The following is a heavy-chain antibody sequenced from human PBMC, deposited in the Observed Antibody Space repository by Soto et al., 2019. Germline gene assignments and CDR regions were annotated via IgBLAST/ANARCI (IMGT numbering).Heavy chain of an antibody. CDR2: ISGGGGDST. Sequence: EVHLLESGGGLVQPGGSLTLSCAASGFTFSSYAMSWVRQAPGKGLEWVSAISGGGGDSTYYADSVKGRLIISKDNSKNTLYLQMSSLRADDTAVYYCAKERAIIGKGAFDMWGQGTMVTVSS. J-gene: IGHJ3*02. V-gene: IGHV3-23*01. CDR1: GFTFSSYA. CDR3: AKERAIIGKGAFDM.